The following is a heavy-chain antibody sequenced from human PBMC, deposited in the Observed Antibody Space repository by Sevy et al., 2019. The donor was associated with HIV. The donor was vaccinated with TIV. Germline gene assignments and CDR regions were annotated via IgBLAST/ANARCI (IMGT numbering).Heavy chain of an antibody. CDR1: GDSVSSNSAA. V-gene: IGHV6-1*01. J-gene: IGHJ4*02. CDR2: TYYRSKWYT. D-gene: IGHD2-2*02. Sequence: SQTLSLTCAISGDSVSSNSAAWNWIRQSPSRGLEWLGRTYYRSKWYTDYAVSVKSRITINPDPSKNHFSLQLNSVTPEDTAVYYCAREGGSYCSSTSCYRGGLFAAAVDYWGQGTLVTVSS. CDR3: AREGGSYCSSTSCYRGGLFAAAVDY.